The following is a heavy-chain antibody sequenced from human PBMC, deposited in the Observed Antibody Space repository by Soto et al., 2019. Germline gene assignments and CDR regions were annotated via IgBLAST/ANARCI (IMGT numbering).Heavy chain of an antibody. CDR2: INAYNGET. V-gene: IGHV1-18*01. CDR1: GYTLRNYG. J-gene: IGHJ6*01. Sequence: QVQLVQSGPEVKKPGASVKVSCKASGYTLRNYGITWVRQAPGRGLEWLGGINAYNGETNYAQKLQGRVTMTTATSMGKAYLEPTGLQIDDTALYYSARRGAPPYYLFGRDVWGQGTTVTVSS. CDR3: ARRGAPPYYLFGRDV. D-gene: IGHD3-16*01.